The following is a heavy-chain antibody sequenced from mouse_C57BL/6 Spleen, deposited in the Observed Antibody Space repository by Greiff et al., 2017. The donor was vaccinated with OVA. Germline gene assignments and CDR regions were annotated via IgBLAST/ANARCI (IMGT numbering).Heavy chain of an antibody. Sequence: QVQLQQSGAELVRPGTSVKVSCKASGYAFTNYLIEWVKQRPGQGLEWIGVINPGSGGTNYNEKFKGKATLTADKSSSTAYMQLSSLTSEDSAVYFCARGGTTGWYFDVWGTGTTVTVSS. V-gene: IGHV1-54*01. J-gene: IGHJ1*03. CDR2: INPGSGGT. CDR3: ARGGTTGWYFDV. CDR1: GYAFTNYL. D-gene: IGHD1-1*01.